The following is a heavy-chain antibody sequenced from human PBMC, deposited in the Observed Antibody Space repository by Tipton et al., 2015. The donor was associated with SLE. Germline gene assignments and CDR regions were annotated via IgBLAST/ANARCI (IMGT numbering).Heavy chain of an antibody. Sequence: TLSLTCSVYGDSLSGQNWSWIRQPPGKGLEWIGEVFRGGSTNYSPSLESRVTITVDMSKNQFSLRLISVTASDTAVYDCVRGGVGGYDYFDSWGQGALVTVSS. V-gene: IGHV4-34*01. J-gene: IGHJ4*02. CDR1: GDSLSGQN. D-gene: IGHD5-12*01. CDR3: VRGGVGGYDYFDS. CDR2: VFRGGST.